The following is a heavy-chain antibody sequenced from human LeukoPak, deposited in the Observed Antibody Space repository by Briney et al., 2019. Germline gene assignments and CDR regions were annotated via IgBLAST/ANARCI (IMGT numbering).Heavy chain of an antibody. Sequence: PSETLSLTCTVSGGSISSYYWSWLRQPAGKGLEWIGRIYTSGSTNYNPSLKSRVTMSVDTSKNQFSLKLSSVTAADTAVYYCARDSPVMVPAAMGWFDPWGQGTLVTVSS. CDR1: GGSISSYY. CDR2: IYTSGST. J-gene: IGHJ5*02. V-gene: IGHV4-4*07. CDR3: ARDSPVMVPAAMGWFDP. D-gene: IGHD2-2*01.